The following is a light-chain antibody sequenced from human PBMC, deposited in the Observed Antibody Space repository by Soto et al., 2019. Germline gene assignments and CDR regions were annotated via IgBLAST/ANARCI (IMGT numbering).Light chain of an antibody. CDR2: EVN. J-gene: IGLJ1*01. Sequence: QSVLTQPASVSGSPGQSITISCTGTSSNVGSYKLVSWYQQHPGKAPKLMIFEVNKRPSGVSNRFSGSKSGNTASLTISGLKVEDEADYYCCSSGGSPSSVFGTGTKVIVL. CDR3: CSSGGSPSSV. V-gene: IGLV2-23*02. CDR1: SSNVGSYKL.